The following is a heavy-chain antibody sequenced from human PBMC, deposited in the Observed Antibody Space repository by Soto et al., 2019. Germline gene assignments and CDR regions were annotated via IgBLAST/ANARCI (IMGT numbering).Heavy chain of an antibody. Sequence: QVQLVESGGGVVQPGRSLRLSCAASGFTFSGYAMHWVRQAPGKGLEWVAVMSYDGSNKYYADSVKARFTISRDNSKNTLYLQMNSLRAEDTAVYYCARFKGCSGGSCYPYFDYWGQGTLVTVSS. D-gene: IGHD2-15*01. J-gene: IGHJ4*02. CDR1: GFTFSGYA. CDR2: MSYDGSNK. V-gene: IGHV3-30-3*01. CDR3: ARFKGCSGGSCYPYFDY.